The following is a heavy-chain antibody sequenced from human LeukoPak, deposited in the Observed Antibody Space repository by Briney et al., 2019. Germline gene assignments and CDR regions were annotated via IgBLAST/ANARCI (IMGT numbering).Heavy chain of an antibody. D-gene: IGHD3-10*01. CDR2: INHSGNT. CDR1: GGSFSDFY. Sequence: KASETLSLTCAVYGGSFSDFYCTWIRQPPGKGLEWIGEINHSGNTKYNPSLKSRVTILLDTSKNQFSLKVRSVTAADTAVYYCATTRGVITLDGYHYYIDVWGKGTTVTVSS. V-gene: IGHV4-34*01. J-gene: IGHJ6*03. CDR3: ATTRGVITLDGYHYYIDV.